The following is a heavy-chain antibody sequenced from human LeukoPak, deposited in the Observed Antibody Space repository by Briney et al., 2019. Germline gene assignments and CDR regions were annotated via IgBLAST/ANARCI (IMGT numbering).Heavy chain of an antibody. CDR2: INPDGGST. CDR3: TRGQQLVGD. D-gene: IGHD6-13*01. J-gene: IGHJ4*02. CDR1: GFTFSSYW. V-gene: IGHV3-74*01. Sequence: GGSLRLSCAASGFTFSSYWMHWFRQAPGKGLVWVSRINPDGGSTAYADSVKGRFTISRDNAKNTLYLQMNSLGVEDTAVYYCTRGQQLVGDWGQGTLVTVSS.